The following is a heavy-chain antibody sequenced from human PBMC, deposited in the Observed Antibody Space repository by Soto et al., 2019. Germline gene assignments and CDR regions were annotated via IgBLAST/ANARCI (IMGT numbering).Heavy chain of an antibody. CDR1: GFRFSNHW. Sequence: EEELVESGGGLVQPGGSLRLSCAASGFRFSNHWMSWVRQAPGKGLEWVAYIKEDGSEKYYADSVKGRFTLSRDNAKNSLYVEMDSLRDEDTAVYYCARDMGGRSGMDVWGQATTVTVSS. CDR3: ARDMGGRSGMDV. D-gene: IGHD3-16*01. V-gene: IGHV3-7*04. J-gene: IGHJ6*02. CDR2: IKEDGSEK.